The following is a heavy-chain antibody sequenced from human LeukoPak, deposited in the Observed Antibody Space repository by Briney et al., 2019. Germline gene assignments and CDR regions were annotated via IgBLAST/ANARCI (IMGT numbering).Heavy chain of an antibody. Sequence: GGSLRLSCAASGFTFSSYSMNWVRQAPGKGLEWVSYISSSSNTIYYADSVKGRFTISRDNAKNSLYLQMNSLRAEDTAVYYCARGYGGNSGYFQHWGQGTLVTVSS. CDR2: ISSSSNTI. CDR3: ARGYGGNSGYFQH. J-gene: IGHJ1*01. V-gene: IGHV3-48*01. CDR1: GFTFSSYS. D-gene: IGHD4-23*01.